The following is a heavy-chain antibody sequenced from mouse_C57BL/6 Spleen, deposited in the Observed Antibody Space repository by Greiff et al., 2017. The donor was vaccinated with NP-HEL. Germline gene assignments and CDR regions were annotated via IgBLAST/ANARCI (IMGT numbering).Heavy chain of an antibody. D-gene: IGHD1-1*01. Sequence: QVQLKQSGAELVKPGASVKISCKASGYAFSSYWMNWVKQRPGKGLEWIGQIYPGDGDTNYNGKFKGQATLTADKSSSTAYMQLSSLTSEDSAVYFCARPDLYYGSSYEGDYWGQGTTLTVSS. V-gene: IGHV1-80*01. CDR3: ARPDLYYGSSYEGDY. CDR1: GYAFSSYW. CDR2: IYPGDGDT. J-gene: IGHJ2*01.